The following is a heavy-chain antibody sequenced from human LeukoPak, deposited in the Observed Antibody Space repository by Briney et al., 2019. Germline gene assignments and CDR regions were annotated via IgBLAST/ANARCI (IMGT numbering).Heavy chain of an antibody. CDR2: IYPGDSDT. D-gene: IGHD3-22*01. Sequence: GESLKISCKGSGYSFTSYWIGWVRQMPGKGLKWMGIIYPGDSDTRYSPSFQGQVTISADKSISTAYLQWSSLKASDTAMYYCAKPKYYYDSSGYRLSDAFDIWGQGTMVTVSS. CDR3: AKPKYYYDSSGYRLSDAFDI. CDR1: GYSFTSYW. V-gene: IGHV5-51*01. J-gene: IGHJ3*02.